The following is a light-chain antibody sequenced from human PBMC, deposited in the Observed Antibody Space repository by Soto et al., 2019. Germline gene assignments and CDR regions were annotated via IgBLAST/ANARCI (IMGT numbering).Light chain of an antibody. J-gene: IGKJ4*01. Sequence: DIPMTQSPSTLSASVGDRVTITCRATQSISTWLAWYQQKPGKAPKLLIYKASTLESGVPLRFSGSGSGTEFTLTISSLQPDDFATYYCQQYNSYPPTFGGGTKVEIK. CDR3: QQYNSYPPT. CDR1: QSISTW. V-gene: IGKV1-5*03. CDR2: KAS.